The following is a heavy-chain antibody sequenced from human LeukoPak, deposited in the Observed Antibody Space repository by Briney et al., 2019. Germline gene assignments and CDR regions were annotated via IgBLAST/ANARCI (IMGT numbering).Heavy chain of an antibody. CDR2: IHPNTGGT. Sequence: EASLKVSFKASGYTFTGHYIHWGRQAPGQGLELIGWIHPNTGGTKYAQKFQGRVTMTRDTSSSTAYMELSSLRSEDTAVYYCATDWNPRRVAGLLLWGQGTLVTVSS. CDR3: ATDWNPRRVAGLLL. CDR1: GYTFTGHY. J-gene: IGHJ4*02. D-gene: IGHD6-19*01. V-gene: IGHV1-2*02.